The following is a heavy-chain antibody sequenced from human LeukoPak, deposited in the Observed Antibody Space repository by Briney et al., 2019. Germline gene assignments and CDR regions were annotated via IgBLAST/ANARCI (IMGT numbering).Heavy chain of an antibody. CDR2: IIPIFGTA. Sequence: SVKVSCKASGGTFSSYAISWVRQAPGQGLEWTGGIIPIFGTANYAQKFQGRVTITTDESTSTAYMELSSLRSEDTAVYYCARSGQQLLLNWFDPWGQGTLVTVSS. D-gene: IGHD6-13*01. J-gene: IGHJ5*02. CDR1: GGTFSSYA. V-gene: IGHV1-69*05. CDR3: ARSGQQLLLNWFDP.